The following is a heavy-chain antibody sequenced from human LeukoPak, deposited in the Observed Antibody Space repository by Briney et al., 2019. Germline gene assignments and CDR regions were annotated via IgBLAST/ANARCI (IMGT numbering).Heavy chain of an antibody. CDR3: ARESTAGYNSSWYGFRN. Sequence: GRSLRLSCAVSRFTFSGYWMSWVRQAPGKGLEWVANINQDGSEKYYVRAVKGRVTISRDNAKNSLFLQMGSLRVEDTAVYYCARESTAGYNSSWYGFRNWGQGTLVSVSS. D-gene: IGHD6-13*01. V-gene: IGHV3-7*01. J-gene: IGHJ1*01. CDR2: INQDGSEK. CDR1: RFTFSGYW.